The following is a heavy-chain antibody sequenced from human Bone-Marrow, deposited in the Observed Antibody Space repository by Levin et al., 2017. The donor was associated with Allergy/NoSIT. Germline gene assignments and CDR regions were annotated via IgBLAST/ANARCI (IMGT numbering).Heavy chain of an antibody. V-gene: IGHV3-23*01. D-gene: IGHD6-19*01. J-gene: IGHJ4*02. CDR2: ISNGAATT. CDR3: AKHSTSAWPNIFDY. Sequence: GGSLRLSCAASGFTFNSYAMGWVRQAPGKGLEWVSAISNGAATTYYADSVKGRFTISRDNSKDTLYLQMNSLRAEDTAVYYCAKHSTSAWPNIFDYWGRGTLVTVSS. CDR1: GFTFNSYA.